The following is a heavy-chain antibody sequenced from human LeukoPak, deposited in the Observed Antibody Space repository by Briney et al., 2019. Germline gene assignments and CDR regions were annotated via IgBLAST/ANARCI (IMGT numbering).Heavy chain of an antibody. D-gene: IGHD1-1*01. CDR3: ARDSGIAFTATYMDV. CDR1: GFTFTTYW. V-gene: IGHV3-7*01. Sequence: PGGSLRLSCAASGFTFTTYWMSWVRQAPGKGLEWVANINQDGSEKHYVDSVKGRFTISRDNAKNSLYLQMNSLRAEDTAVYYCARDSGIAFTATYMDVWGKGTTVTISS. CDR2: INQDGSEK. J-gene: IGHJ6*03.